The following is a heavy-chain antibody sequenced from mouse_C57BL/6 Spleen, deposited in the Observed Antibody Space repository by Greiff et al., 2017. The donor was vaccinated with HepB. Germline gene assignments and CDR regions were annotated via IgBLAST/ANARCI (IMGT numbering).Heavy chain of an antibody. J-gene: IGHJ4*01. D-gene: IGHD2-1*01. CDR3: ARSPIYYGNNAGAMDY. V-gene: IGHV1-66*01. Sequence: VQLQQSGPELVKPGASVKISCKASGYSFTSYYIHWVKQRPGQGLEWIGWIYPGSGNTKYNEKFKGKATLTADTSSSTAYMQLSSLTSEDSAVYYCARSPIYYGNNAGAMDYWGQGTSVTVSS. CDR2: IYPGSGNT. CDR1: GYSFTSYY.